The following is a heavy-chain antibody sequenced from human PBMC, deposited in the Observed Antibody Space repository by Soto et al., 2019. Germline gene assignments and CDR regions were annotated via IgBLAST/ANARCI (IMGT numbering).Heavy chain of an antibody. V-gene: IGHV4-34*01. CDR1: GGSFSGYY. CDR3: ARDDYGLDY. D-gene: IGHD4-17*01. J-gene: IGHJ4*02. Sequence: QVQLQQWGAGMLKPSETLSLTCAVYGGSFSGYYWSWIRQPPGKGLEWIGEINHSGSTNYNPSLKSRVTISVDTTKNQISLKLSAVTAADTAVYYCARDDYGLDYWGQGTLVTVSS. CDR2: INHSGST.